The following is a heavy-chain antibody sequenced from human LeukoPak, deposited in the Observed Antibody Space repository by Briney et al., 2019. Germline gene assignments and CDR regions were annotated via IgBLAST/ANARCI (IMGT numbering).Heavy chain of an antibody. V-gene: IGHV6-1*01. CDR1: GDSVSSNSAS. J-gene: IGHJ4*02. Sequence: SQTLSLTCAIPGDSVSSNSASWSWTRQSPSRGLEWLGRTYYRSKWYTEYGVSVGSRMTINVDTSKNHFSLQLNSVTPEDTAVYYCARDLLVTTGYALGYWGQGTLVTVSS. CDR2: TYYRSKWYT. D-gene: IGHD1-1*01. CDR3: ARDLLVTTGYALGY.